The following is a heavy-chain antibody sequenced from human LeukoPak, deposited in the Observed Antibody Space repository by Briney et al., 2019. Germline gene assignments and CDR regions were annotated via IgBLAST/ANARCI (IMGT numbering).Heavy chain of an antibody. D-gene: IGHD6-13*01. CDR3: TRGPGSTWYSDY. J-gene: IGHJ4*02. CDR2: IYSGGDT. CDR1: GFTFSSYE. Sequence: GGSLRLSCAASGFTFSSYEMNWVRQAPGKGLEWVSIIYSGGDTYYADSVKGRFTISRDNSKNTLYLQMNSLRAEDTAVYYCTRGPGSTWYSDYWGQGTLVTVSS. V-gene: IGHV3-66*02.